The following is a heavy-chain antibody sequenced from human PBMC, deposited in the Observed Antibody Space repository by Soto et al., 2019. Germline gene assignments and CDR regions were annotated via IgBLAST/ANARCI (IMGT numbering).Heavy chain of an antibody. V-gene: IGHV1-3*01. CDR1: GYTFTTYA. Sequence: GASVKVSCKASGYTFTTYAMHWVRQAPGQRLEWMGWINAGNGDTKYSQKFQGRVTITRDTSATTAYMELSSLRSEDTAVYYCARAPKALFDYWGQGTLVTVSS. CDR2: INAGNGDT. J-gene: IGHJ4*02. CDR3: ARAPKALFDY.